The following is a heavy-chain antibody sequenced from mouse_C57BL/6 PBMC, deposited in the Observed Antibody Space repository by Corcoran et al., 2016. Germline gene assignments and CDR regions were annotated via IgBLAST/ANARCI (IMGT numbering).Heavy chain of an antibody. J-gene: IGHJ2*01. CDR1: RYTFTTYG. V-gene: IGHV9-3*01. CDR2: INTYSGVP. CDR3: ARDPSYVDY. Sequence: QIQLVQSGPELKKPGETVKISCKASRYTFTTYGMSWVKRAPGKGFKWLGWINTYSGVPTYADDFKGRFAFSLETSVSTAYLQINNLKNEDTATYFCARDPSYVDYWGQGTTLTVSS.